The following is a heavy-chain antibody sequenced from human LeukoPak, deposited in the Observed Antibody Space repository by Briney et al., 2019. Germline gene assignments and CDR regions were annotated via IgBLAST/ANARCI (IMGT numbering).Heavy chain of an antibody. CDR1: GGTFSSYA. D-gene: IGHD2-15*01. V-gene: IGHV1-69*04. CDR3: ARAAPATATLDY. Sequence: GASVKVSCKASGGTFSSYAISWVRQAPGQGLEWMGRIIPILGIANYVQKFQGRVTITADKSTSTAYMELSSLRSEDTAVYYCARAAPATATLDYWGQGTLVTVSS. J-gene: IGHJ4*02. CDR2: IIPILGIA.